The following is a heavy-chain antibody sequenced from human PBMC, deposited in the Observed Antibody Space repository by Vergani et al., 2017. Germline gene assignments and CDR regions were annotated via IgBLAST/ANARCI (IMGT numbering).Heavy chain of an antibody. CDR3: ARLGGCTNGVCADGWFDP. CDR1: GFTFSSYG. CDR2: IWYDGSNK. J-gene: IGHJ5*02. V-gene: IGHV3-33*01. D-gene: IGHD2-8*01. Sequence: QVQLVESGGGVVQPGRSLRLSCAASGFTFSSYGMHWVRQAPGKGLEWVAVIWYDGSNKYYADSVKGRFTISRDNSKNTLYLQMNSLRAEDTAVYYCARLGGCTNGVCADGWFDPWGQGTLVTVSS.